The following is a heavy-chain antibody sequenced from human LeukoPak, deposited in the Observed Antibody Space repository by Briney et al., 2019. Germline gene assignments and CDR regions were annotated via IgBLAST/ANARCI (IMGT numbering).Heavy chain of an antibody. CDR2: IYTSGST. CDR1: GGSISSYY. J-gene: IGHJ6*03. V-gene: IGHV4-4*09. Sequence: SETLSPTCTVSGGSISSYYWSWIRQPPGKGLEWIGYIYTSGSTNYNPSLKSRVTISVDTSKNQFSLKLSSVTAADTAVYYCATTSDTAMVSYYGYYYMDVWGKGTTVTVSS. CDR3: ATTSDTAMVSYYGYYYMDV. D-gene: IGHD5-18*01.